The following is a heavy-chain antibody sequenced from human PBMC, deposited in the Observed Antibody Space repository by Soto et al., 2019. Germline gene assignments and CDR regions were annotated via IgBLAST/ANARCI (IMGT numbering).Heavy chain of an antibody. Sequence: QVQLQQWGTGLLKPSETLSLHCAVYGESLRGYYWSWIRQTPAMGLEWIGEINHRGTTKHDSPLRSRAIISINTTKNQVSLRLNYVTAADTAVYYCARGYPRSILSTSLTTSYWFDSWGQGTLVTVSS. D-gene: IGHD2-21*01. CDR2: INHRGTT. J-gene: IGHJ5*01. CDR1: GESLRGYY. CDR3: ARGYPRSILSTSLTTSYWFDS. V-gene: IGHV4-34*04.